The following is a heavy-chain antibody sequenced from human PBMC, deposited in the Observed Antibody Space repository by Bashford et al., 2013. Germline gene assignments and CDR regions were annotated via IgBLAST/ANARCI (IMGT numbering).Heavy chain of an antibody. D-gene: IGHD2-21*01. J-gene: IGHJ6*02. V-gene: IGHV3-23*01. CDR3: TKGGVKTEPYYYYGMDV. Sequence: GGPVRLSCAASGFTFSSYTMSWVRQAPGKGLEWVSVITSSGAGTYYADSVKGRFTISRDDSKNTLYLQMNSLRAEDTAVYYCTKGGVKTEPYYYYGMDVWGQGTTVTVSS. CDR2: ITSSGAGT. CDR1: GFTFSSYT.